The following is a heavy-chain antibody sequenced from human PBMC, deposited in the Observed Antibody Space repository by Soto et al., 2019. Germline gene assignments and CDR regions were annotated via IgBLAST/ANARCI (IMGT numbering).Heavy chain of an antibody. CDR2: ISSSSSYT. J-gene: IGHJ3*02. CDR3: ARGVVVEAFDI. Sequence: GGSLRLSCAASGFTFSDYYMGWIRQAPGKGLEWVSYISSSSSYTNYADSVKGRFTISRDNAKNSLYLQMNSLRAEDTAVYYCARGVVVEAFDIWGQGTMVTVSS. CDR1: GFTFSDYY. V-gene: IGHV3-11*06. D-gene: IGHD2-15*01.